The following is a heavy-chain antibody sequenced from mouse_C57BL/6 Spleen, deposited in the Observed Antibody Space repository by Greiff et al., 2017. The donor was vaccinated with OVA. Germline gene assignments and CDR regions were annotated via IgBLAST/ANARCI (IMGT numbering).Heavy chain of an antibody. Sequence: ESGPGLVKPSQSLSLTCSVTGYSITSGYYWNWIRQFPGNKLEWMGYISYDGSNNYNPSLKNRISITRDTSKNQFFLKLNSVTTEDTATYYCARDKRLLHFDYWGQGTTLTVSS. V-gene: IGHV3-6*01. D-gene: IGHD2-3*01. J-gene: IGHJ2*01. CDR1: GYSITSGYY. CDR2: ISYDGSN. CDR3: ARDKRLLHFDY.